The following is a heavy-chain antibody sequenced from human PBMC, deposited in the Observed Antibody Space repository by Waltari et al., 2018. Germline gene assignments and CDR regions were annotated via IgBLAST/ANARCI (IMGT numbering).Heavy chain of an antibody. J-gene: IGHJ4*02. CDR2: ICRGGSP. Sequence: EVQLVESGGGLVQPGGSLRLSCAASGFTVSSNYMSWVRQAPGKGLEWVSYICRGGSPYYADCGKGRYTISRQNYKITLYLQMNCLGSEDTAVYHCARESGRYYCFDYWGQGTLVTVSS. CDR1: GFTVSSNY. CDR3: ARESGRYYCFDY. D-gene: IGHD1-26*01. V-gene: IGHV3-53*04.